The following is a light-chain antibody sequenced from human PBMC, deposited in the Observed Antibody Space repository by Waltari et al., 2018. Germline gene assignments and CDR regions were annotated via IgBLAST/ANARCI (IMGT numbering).Light chain of an antibody. V-gene: IGKV1D-12*01. J-gene: IGKJ5*01. CDR1: KDISNQ. CDR2: DAS. Sequence: DIQMTHSPSSVSASVGDTVTITCRASKDISNQLTCYQQKPGKAPKFLIYDASTLESAVPSRVSGSGSGTDFTLTVRSLQPEDFATYYCQETNTFPITFGQGTRLETK. CDR3: QETNTFPIT.